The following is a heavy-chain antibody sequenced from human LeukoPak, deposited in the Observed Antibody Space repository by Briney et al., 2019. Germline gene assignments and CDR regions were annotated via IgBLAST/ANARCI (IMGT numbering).Heavy chain of an antibody. CDR2: ISGSGGST. D-gene: IGHD1-26*01. CDR1: GFTFSSYA. CDR3: AKDRGSYYEGFDY. V-gene: IGHV3-23*01. J-gene: IGHJ4*02. Sequence: GGSLRLSCAASGFTFSSYAMSWVRQAPGRGLEWVSAISGSGGSTYYADSVKGRFTISRDNTKNTLYLQMNSLRAEDTAVYYCAKDRGSYYEGFDYWGQGTLVTVSS.